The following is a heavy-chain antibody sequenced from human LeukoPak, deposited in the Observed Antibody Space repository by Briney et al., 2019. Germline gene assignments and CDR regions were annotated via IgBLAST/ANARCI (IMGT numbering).Heavy chain of an antibody. CDR2: ISADGGST. CDR1: GLNFDDSA. CDR3: AKESGKFDY. Sequence: GGSLRLSCVASGLNFDDSAMHWLRQAPGKGLEWVSLISADGGSTFSADSVKGRFSISRDNSKNSLYLQMNSLRSEDTAMYYCAKESGKFDYWGQGTLVAVSS. J-gene: IGHJ4*02. V-gene: IGHV3-43*02.